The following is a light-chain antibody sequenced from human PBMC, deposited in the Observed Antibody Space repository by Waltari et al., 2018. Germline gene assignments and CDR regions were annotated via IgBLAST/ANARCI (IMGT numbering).Light chain of an antibody. CDR1: SLRSSY. Sequence: SSELTQGPAVSVALGQPVRITCQGDSLRSSYASWYQQKPGQAPVLVFYGKDNRPSGVPDRFSGSSSGNTASLTITGARAEDEADYYCNSRDSSGTHVVFGGGTKLTVL. CDR3: NSRDSSGTHVV. CDR2: GKD. J-gene: IGLJ2*01. V-gene: IGLV3-19*01.